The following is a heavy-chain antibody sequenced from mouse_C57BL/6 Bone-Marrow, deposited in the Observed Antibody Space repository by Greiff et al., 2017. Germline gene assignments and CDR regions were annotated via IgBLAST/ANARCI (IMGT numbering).Heavy chain of an antibody. V-gene: IGHV5-4*01. J-gene: IGHJ4*01. CDR3: ARDDGYYGSSYADAMDY. Sequence: EVQGVESGGGLVKPGGSLKLSCAASGFTFSSYAMSWVRQTPEKRLEWVATISDGGSYTYYPDNVKGRFTISRDNAKNNLYLQMSHLKSEDTAMYYCARDDGYYGSSYADAMDYWGPGTSVTVSS. CDR1: GFTFSSYA. CDR2: ISDGGSYT. D-gene: IGHD1-1*01.